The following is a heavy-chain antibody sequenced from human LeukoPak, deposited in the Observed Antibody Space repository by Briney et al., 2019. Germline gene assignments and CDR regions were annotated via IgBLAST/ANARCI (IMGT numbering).Heavy chain of an antibody. CDR2: IYPGDSDT. D-gene: IGHD5-18*01. J-gene: IGHJ5*02. CDR1: GYSFTNYW. V-gene: IGHV5-51*01. CDR3: ARHLRLWQNWFDP. Sequence: GESLKISCKGSGYSFTNYWIGWVRQMPGKGPEWMVIIYPGDSDTRYSPSFQGQVTISADKSISTVYLQWSSLKASDTAMYYCARHLRLWQNWFDPWGQGTLVTVSS.